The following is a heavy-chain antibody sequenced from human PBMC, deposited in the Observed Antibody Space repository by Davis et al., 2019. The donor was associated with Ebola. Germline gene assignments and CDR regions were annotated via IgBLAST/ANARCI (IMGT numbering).Heavy chain of an antibody. J-gene: IGHJ4*02. CDR3: ARNNSGIPFDH. CDR2: INPNTGDA. V-gene: IGHV1-2*02. Sequence: ASVKVSCKASGYTFTVYYIHWVRQAPGQGLEWVGRINPNTGDADYAQKFQGRVIMTRDTSITTVYMEVTTLRSDDTAVYYCARNNSGIPFDHWGQGTLVTVSS. CDR1: GYTFTVYY. D-gene: IGHD3-10*01.